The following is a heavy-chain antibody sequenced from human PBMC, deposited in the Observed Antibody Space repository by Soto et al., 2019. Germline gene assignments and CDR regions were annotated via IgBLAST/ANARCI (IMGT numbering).Heavy chain of an antibody. J-gene: IGHJ4*02. CDR3: ARDSGSGYDY. V-gene: IGHV4-59*01. CDR1: GGSISSYY. Sequence: SETLCLTCTVSGGSISSYYWSWIRQPPGKGLEWIGYIYYSGSTNYNPSLKSRVTISVDTSKNQFSLKLSSVTAADTAVYYCARDSGSGYDYWGQGTLVTVSS. D-gene: IGHD3-10*01. CDR2: IYYSGST.